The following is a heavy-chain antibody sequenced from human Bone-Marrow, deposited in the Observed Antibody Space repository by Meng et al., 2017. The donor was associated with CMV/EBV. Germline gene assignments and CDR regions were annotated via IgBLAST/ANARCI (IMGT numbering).Heavy chain of an antibody. Sequence: SETLSLTCAVYGGSFSGYYWSWIRQPPGKGLEWIGEINHSGSTNYNPSLKSRVTISVDTSKNQFSLKLSSVTAADTAVYYCARVGYSYGYTFHYWGQGNLVTVSS. CDR2: INHSGST. CDR3: ARVGYSYGYTFHY. V-gene: IGHV4-34*01. J-gene: IGHJ4*02. D-gene: IGHD5-18*01. CDR1: GGSFSGYY.